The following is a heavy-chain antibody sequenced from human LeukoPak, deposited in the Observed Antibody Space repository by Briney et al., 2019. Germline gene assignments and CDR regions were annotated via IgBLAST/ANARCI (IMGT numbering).Heavy chain of an antibody. D-gene: IGHD3-16*01. Sequence: ASVKVSCKASGYTFTGYYMHWVRQAPGQGLEWMGWINPNSGGTNYAQKFQGRVTMTRDTSISTAYMELSRLRSDDTAVYYCAREKGSYDWFDPWGQGTLVTVSS. CDR3: AREKGSYDWFDP. V-gene: IGHV1-2*02. CDR2: INPNSGGT. CDR1: GYTFTGYY. J-gene: IGHJ5*02.